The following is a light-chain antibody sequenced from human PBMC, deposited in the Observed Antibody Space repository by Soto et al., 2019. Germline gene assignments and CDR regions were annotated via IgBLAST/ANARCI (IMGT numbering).Light chain of an antibody. CDR3: TSSTTGSLYV. V-gene: IGLV2-14*01. Sequence: QSALTQPASVSGSPGQSITISCTGTSSDVGGSAYGSWYQQFPGNAPRLLIYKVTNRPSGVSYRFSGSKSGNTASLTTSGLQAEDEADYFCTSSTTGSLYVFGTGTKVTVL. CDR2: KVT. J-gene: IGLJ1*01. CDR1: SSDVGGSAY.